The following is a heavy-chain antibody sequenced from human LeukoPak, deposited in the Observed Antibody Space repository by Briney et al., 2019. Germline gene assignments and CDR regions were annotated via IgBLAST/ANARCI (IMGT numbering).Heavy chain of an antibody. CDR2: LSHSGSS. CDR3: AGARYANAWYAFDI. CDR1: GGSVSSYY. Sequence: SETLSLTCTVSGGSVSSYYWSWIRRPPGRGLEWIAYLSHSGSSDSNSSLTSRVTTLVDTSKNQFSLKLTSVTAADTAVYYCAGARYANAWYAFDIWGHGTMVTVSS. J-gene: IGHJ3*02. D-gene: IGHD2-2*01. V-gene: IGHV4-59*02.